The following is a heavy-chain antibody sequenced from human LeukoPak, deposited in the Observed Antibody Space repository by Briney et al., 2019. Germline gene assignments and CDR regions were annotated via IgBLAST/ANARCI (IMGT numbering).Heavy chain of an antibody. V-gene: IGHV3-23*01. D-gene: IGHD4-17*01. J-gene: IGHJ6*03. Sequence: GGSLRLSCAASGFTMSSYGMSWGRHARGKGKGGVWAISGSGGSRYYADSVKGRLTITRENTKKNLYAQMNSQRAGDTAVYYCARVPIGYADYQPDPVTYYYFYYMDVCGKGTPVTVSS. CDR3: ARVPIGYADYQPDPVTYYYFYYMDV. CDR2: ISGSGGSR. CDR1: GFTMSSYG.